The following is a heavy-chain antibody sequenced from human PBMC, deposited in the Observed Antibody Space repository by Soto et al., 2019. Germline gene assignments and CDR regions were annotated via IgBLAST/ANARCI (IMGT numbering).Heavy chain of an antibody. J-gene: IGHJ4*02. D-gene: IGHD3-3*01. CDR2: IYYSGST. V-gene: IGHV4-30-4*01. CDR1: GGSISSGDYY. Sequence: KPSETLSLTCTVSGGSISSGDYYWSWIRQPPGEGLEWIGYIYYSGSTYYNPSLKSRVTISVDTSKNQFSLKLSSVTAADTAVYYCATASTIFGVAIPYFDYWGQGTLVTVSS. CDR3: ATASTIFGVAIPYFDY.